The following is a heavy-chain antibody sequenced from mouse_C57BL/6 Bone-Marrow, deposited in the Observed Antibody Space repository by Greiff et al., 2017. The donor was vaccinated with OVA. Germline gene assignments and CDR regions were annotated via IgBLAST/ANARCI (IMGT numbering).Heavy chain of an antibody. D-gene: IGHD3-2*02. J-gene: IGHJ2*01. V-gene: IGHV1-52*01. CDR2: IDPSDSET. CDR1: GYTFTSYW. Sequence: VQLQQPGAELVRPGSSVKLSCKASGYTFTSYWMHWVKQRPIQGLEWIGNIDPSDSETHYNQKFKDKATLTVDKSSSTAYMQLSSLTSEDSAVYYCARRGEIRIRGGYDFDDWGKGTTLTVSS. CDR3: ARRGEIRIRGGYDFDD.